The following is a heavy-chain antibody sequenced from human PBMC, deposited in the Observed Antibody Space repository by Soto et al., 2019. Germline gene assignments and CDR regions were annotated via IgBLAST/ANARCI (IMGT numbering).Heavy chain of an antibody. CDR1: GCSIVGGGG. Sequence: LVMLCLSWSVAGCSIVGGGGWGWIRQPPGKGPEWIASIYHGGTTFYNPSLKSRITISVDTSNNQFSLKLTSVTAADTAVYYCARVHVQVVAGSTLDYWGHATLVTLSS. J-gene: IGHJ4*01. V-gene: IGHV4-38-2*02. CDR2: IYHGGTT. D-gene: IGHD6-19*01. CDR3: ARVHVQVVAGSTLDY.